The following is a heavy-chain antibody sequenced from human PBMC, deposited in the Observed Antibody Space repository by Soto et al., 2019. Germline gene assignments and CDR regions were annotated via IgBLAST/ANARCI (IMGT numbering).Heavy chain of an antibody. V-gene: IGHV1-18*01. D-gene: IGHD4-4*01. CDR1: GYTFTSYG. Sequence: QVQLVQSGAEVKKPGASVKVSCKASGYTFTSYGVSWVRQATGQGLEWLGWISAYNGDTNYAQKVQGRVTMTTDTATSTAYMELRSLRSDDTAVYYCARDQGAGQYGMDVWGHGTTVTVSS. CDR3: ARDQGAGQYGMDV. J-gene: IGHJ6*02. CDR2: ISAYNGDT.